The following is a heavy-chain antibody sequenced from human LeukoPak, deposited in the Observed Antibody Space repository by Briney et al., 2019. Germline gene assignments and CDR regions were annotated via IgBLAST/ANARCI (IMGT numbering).Heavy chain of an antibody. J-gene: IGHJ4*02. CDR3: ARGVGAIVDY. V-gene: IGHV4-59*01. CDR2: IYYSGST. CDR1: GGSISSYY. Sequence: SGTLSLTCTVSGGSISSYYWSWIRQPPGKGLEWIGYIYYSGSTNYNPSLKSRVTISVDTSKNQFSLKLSSVIAADTAVYYCARGVGAIVDYWGQGTLVTVSS. D-gene: IGHD1-26*01.